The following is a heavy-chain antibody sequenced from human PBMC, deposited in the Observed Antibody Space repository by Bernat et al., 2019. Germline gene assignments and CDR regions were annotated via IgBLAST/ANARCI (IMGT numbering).Heavy chain of an antibody. CDR1: GGSISSYY. V-gene: IGHV4-59*01. J-gene: IGHJ4*02. CDR3: AKDHYDFWSGYYGCDY. Sequence: QVQLQESGPGLVKPSETLSLTCTVSGGSISSYYWSWIRQPPGKGLEWIGYIYYSGSTNYNPSLKSRVTISVDTSKNQFSLKLSSVTAADTAVYYCAKDHYDFWSGYYGCDYWGQGTLVTVSS. CDR2: IYYSGST. D-gene: IGHD3-3*01.